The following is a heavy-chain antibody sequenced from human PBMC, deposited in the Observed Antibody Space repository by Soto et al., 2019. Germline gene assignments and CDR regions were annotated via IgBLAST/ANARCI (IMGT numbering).Heavy chain of an antibody. J-gene: IGHJ4*02. Sequence: GGSLRLSCAASGFTFTTYIMAWVRQAPGKGLEWISYVSGSGGTIHYADSVKGRFTISRDNAKSSVFLQMNRLRDEDTAVYYCVSVKGILLAEGYFASWGRGALVPVSS. CDR3: VSVKGILLAEGYFAS. V-gene: IGHV3-48*02. CDR1: GFTFTTYI. D-gene: IGHD2-15*01. CDR2: VSGSGGTI.